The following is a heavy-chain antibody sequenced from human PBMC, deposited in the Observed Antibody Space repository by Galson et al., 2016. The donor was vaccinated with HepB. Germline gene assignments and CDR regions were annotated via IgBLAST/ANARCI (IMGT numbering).Heavy chain of an antibody. Sequence: SVKVSCKVSGGTFSGYSISWVRQAPGQGLQWMGGITPLFDTPTYSQKFQGRVTITADKSTTTAYMELSSLKSEDTAVYYCAKARGLHHWFFDLWGRGTPVTVSA. CDR2: ITPLFDTP. V-gene: IGHV1-69*06. CDR1: GGTFSGYS. J-gene: IGHJ2*01. CDR3: AKARGLHHWFFDL. D-gene: IGHD2-15*01.